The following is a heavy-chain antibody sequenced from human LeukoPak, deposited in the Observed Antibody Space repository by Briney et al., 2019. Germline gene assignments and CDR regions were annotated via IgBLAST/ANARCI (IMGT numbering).Heavy chain of an antibody. D-gene: IGHD3-10*01. CDR2: INHSGST. CDR3: ARHGSGSYYYTFDY. CDR1: GGSFSGYY. Sequence: RSSETLSLTCAVYGGSFSGYYWSWIRQPPGKGLEWIGEINHSGSTNYNPSLKSRVTISVDTSKNQFSLKLSSVTAADTAVYYCARHGSGSYYYTFDYWGQGTLVTVSS. J-gene: IGHJ4*02. V-gene: IGHV4-34*01.